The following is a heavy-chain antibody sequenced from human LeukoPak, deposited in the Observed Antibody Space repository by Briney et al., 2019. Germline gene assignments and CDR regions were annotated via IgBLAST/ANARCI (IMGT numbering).Heavy chain of an antibody. J-gene: IGHJ5*02. CDR2: ICYSGST. Sequence: SETLSLTCTVSGGSISSYYWSWIRQPPGKGLEWIGYICYSGSTNYNPSLKSRVTISVDTSKNQFSLKLSSVTAADTAVYYCAIHYGEYDSGGIGVEFFSWFDHWGQGTLVTVSS. CDR3: AIHYGEYDSGGIGVEFFSWFDH. V-gene: IGHV4-59*01. D-gene: IGHD3-22*01. CDR1: GGSISSYY.